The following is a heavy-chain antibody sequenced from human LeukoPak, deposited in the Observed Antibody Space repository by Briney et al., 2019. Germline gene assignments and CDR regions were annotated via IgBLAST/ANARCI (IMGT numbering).Heavy chain of an antibody. D-gene: IGHD1-26*01. V-gene: IGHV4-59*01. CDR1: GDSITRYY. J-gene: IGHJ2*01. CDR2: FCHSGST. CDR3: ARSLGLGRFDL. Sequence: SETLSLTCAVSGDSITRYYWSWIRQPPGKGLEWIGYFCHSGSTDSNPSLKSRVIIALDTSKRQFSLKLTSVAAADTAVYFCARSLGLGRFDLWGRGTLVTVSS.